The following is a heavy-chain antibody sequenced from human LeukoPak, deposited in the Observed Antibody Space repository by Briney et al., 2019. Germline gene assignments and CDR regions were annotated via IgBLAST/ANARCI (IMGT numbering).Heavy chain of an antibody. V-gene: IGHV3-33*01. CDR2: IWYDGSKK. CDR1: GFIFSNYG. Sequence: PGGSLRLSCAASGFIFSNYGMHWVRQAPGKGLEWVAVIWYDGSKKYYADSVKGRFTISRDNSKNTLYMQMNSLRAEDTAVYYCARGAVRGAMQFFDYWGQGTLVTVSS. D-gene: IGHD3-10*01. CDR3: ARGAVRGAMQFFDY. J-gene: IGHJ4*02.